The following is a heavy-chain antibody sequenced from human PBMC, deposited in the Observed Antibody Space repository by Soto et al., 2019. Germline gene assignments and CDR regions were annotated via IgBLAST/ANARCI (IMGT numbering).Heavy chain of an antibody. CDR3: ARDVELQSFDY. CDR2: INNNGRRT. D-gene: IGHD1-26*01. CDR1: GFILSSYS. J-gene: IGHJ4*02. V-gene: IGHV3-74*01. Sequence: GGSLRLSCEASGFILSSYSMHWVRQAPGKGLVWVSRINNNGRRTNYADSVKGRFTMSRDNAQNTVYLQMNSLRAEDTAIYYCARDVELQSFDYWGQGILVTVSS.